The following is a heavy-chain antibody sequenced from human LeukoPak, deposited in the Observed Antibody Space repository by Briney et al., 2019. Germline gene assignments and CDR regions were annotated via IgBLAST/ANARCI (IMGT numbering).Heavy chain of an antibody. J-gene: IGHJ3*02. D-gene: IGHD2-15*01. CDR2: IYYSGST. CDR3: ARDGRHGGDAFDI. CDR1: GGSISSGDYY. Sequence: SETLSLTCTVSGGSISSGDYYWSWIRQPPGKGLEWIGYIYYSGSTYYNPSLKSRVTISVDTSKNQFSLKLSSVTAADTAVYCCARDGRHGGDAFDIWGQGTMVTVSS. V-gene: IGHV4-30-4*01.